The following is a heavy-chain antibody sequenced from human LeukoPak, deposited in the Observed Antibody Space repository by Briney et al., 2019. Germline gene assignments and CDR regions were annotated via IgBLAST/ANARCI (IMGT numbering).Heavy chain of an antibody. V-gene: IGHV4-59*03. Sequence: SETLSLTCTVSGDSIYNNYWGWIRQSPGKGLEWIAYFYSRGTGTTDYNPSLESRVTVSVDTFSQFSLKLSSVTAADTAVYYCAGSSVVFYAFDIWGQGTMVTVSS. CDR3: AGSSVVFYAFDI. CDR2: FYSRGTGTT. J-gene: IGHJ3*02. D-gene: IGHD2-15*01. CDR1: GDSIYNNY.